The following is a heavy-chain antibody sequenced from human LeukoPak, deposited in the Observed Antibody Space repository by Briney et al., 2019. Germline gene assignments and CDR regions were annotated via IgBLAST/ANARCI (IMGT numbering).Heavy chain of an antibody. V-gene: IGHV3-23*01. J-gene: IGHJ4*02. CDR3: GGLGIVVIRGFDY. Sequence: GGSLRLSCAASGFTFSSYAMSWVRQAPGKGLEWVSGMSGSGGNTYYEDSVKGRFTISRDNSKNTLFLKMNSLRAEDTAIYCCGGLGIVVIRGFDYWGQGTLVTVSS. CDR1: GFTFSSYA. D-gene: IGHD3-22*01. CDR2: MSGSGGNT.